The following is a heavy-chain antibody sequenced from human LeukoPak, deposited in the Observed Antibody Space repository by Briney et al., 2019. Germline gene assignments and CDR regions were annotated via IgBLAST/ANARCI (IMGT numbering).Heavy chain of an antibody. J-gene: IGHJ6*03. CDR3: AREVEDTAMVWGYYYYMDV. V-gene: IGHV4-61*01. CDR1: GGSISSGSYY. Sequence: SQTLSLTCTVSGGSISSGSYYWSWIRQPPGKGLEWIGYIYYSGSTNYNPSLKSRVTISVDTSKNQFSLKLSSVTAADTAVYYCAREVEDTAMVWGYYYYMDVWGKGTTVTVSS. CDR2: IYYSGST. D-gene: IGHD5-18*01.